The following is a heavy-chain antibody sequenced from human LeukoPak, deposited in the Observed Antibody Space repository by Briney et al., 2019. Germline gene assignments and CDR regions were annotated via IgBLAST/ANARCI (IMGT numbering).Heavy chain of an antibody. V-gene: IGHV4-59*01. J-gene: IGHJ4*02. D-gene: IGHD1-26*01. CDR1: GDSMTNYY. Sequence: SETLSLTCTVSGDSMTNYYWNWIRQPPGKGLEWIGYIYSRGLTRGSTNYNPSLKSRVTISVDTSKNQFSLKLSSVTAADTAVYYCARDQEYSGRYYRYVECGGQGALVTVSS. CDR2: IYSRGLTRGST. CDR3: ARDQEYSGRYYRYVEC.